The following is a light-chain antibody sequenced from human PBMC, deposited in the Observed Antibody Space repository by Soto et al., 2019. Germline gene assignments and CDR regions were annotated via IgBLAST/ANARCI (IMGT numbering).Light chain of an antibody. J-gene: IGLJ1*01. CDR1: SSEVGAYYF. V-gene: IGLV2-14*03. Sequence: QSALTQPASVSGSPGQSITISCTGTSSEVGAYYFVSWYQQHPDKAPKLMIYEVRNRPSGVFNRFSGSKSVNTATLTISGLQAEDEADYYCSSYTTSSTRGFGTGTKVTVL. CDR2: EVR. CDR3: SSYTTSSTRG.